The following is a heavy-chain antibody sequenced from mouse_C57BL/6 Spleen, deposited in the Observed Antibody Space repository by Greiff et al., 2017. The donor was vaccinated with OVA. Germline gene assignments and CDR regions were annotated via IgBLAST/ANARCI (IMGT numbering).Heavy chain of an antibody. CDR1: GYTFTDYN. V-gene: IGHV1-18*01. CDR2: INPNNGGT. CDR3: ARRANYYPSFAY. J-gene: IGHJ3*01. Sequence: VQLQQSGPELVKPGASVKIPCKASGYTFTDYNMDWVKQSHGKSLEWIGDINPNNGGTIYNQKFKGKATLTVDKSSSTAYMELRSLTSEDTAVYYCARRANYYPSFAYWGQGTLVTVSA. D-gene: IGHD1-1*01.